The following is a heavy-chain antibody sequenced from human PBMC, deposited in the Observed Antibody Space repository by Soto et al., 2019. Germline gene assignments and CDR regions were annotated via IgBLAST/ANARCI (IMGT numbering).Heavy chain of an antibody. Sequence: QVQLQESGPGLVKPSQTLSLTCTVSGGSISSGGYYWSWIRQHPGKGLEWIGYIYYSGSTYYNPSLKSRVTISVDTSKNQFSLKLSSVTAADTAVYYCARGSSPTRGSGTKRRGVLDPWGQGTLVTVSS. CDR2: IYYSGST. CDR1: GGSISSGGYY. D-gene: IGHD3-10*01. J-gene: IGHJ5*02. V-gene: IGHV4-31*03. CDR3: ARGSSPTRGSGTKRRGVLDP.